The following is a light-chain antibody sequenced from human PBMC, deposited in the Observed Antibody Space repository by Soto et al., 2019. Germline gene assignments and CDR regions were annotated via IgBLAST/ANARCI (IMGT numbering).Light chain of an antibody. CDR1: QGIGHD. CDR2: GAS. Sequence: DIQMTQSPSSLSASVGDRVTITCRASQGIGHDLGWFQQKPEKAPKRLIYGASSLQSGVPSRFSGSGAGTEFTLTISSLQPEDFAAYYCLQHNSYPLAFGGGTKVEI. J-gene: IGKJ4*01. V-gene: IGKV1-17*01. CDR3: LQHNSYPLA.